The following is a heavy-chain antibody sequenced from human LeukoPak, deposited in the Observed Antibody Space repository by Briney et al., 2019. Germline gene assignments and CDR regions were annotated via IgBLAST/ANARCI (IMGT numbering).Heavy chain of an antibody. J-gene: IGHJ4*02. Sequence: PGRSLRLSCAASGFTFSSYGMHWVRQAPGKGLEWVAVIWYDGSNKYYADSVKGRFTISRDNSQNTLYLQMNSLRAEDKAVYYCARDYGGGPLDYWGQGTLVTVSS. D-gene: IGHD4-23*01. CDR2: IWYDGSNK. V-gene: IGHV3-33*01. CDR3: ARDYGGGPLDY. CDR1: GFTFSSYG.